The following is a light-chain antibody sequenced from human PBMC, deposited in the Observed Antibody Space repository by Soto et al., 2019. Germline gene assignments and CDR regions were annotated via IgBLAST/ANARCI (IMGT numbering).Light chain of an antibody. V-gene: IGLV2-14*01. CDR1: SSDVGGYDY. CDR2: EVG. CDR3: SSYRSRNNLVV. J-gene: IGLJ1*01. Sequence: LTQPASVSGSPGQAITISCTGTSSDVGGYDYVSWYQQHPGKAPQLVIYEVGNRPSGVSNRISGYKSGDTASLTISGLQAEDEADYYCSSYRSRNNLVVFGTGTKVTVL.